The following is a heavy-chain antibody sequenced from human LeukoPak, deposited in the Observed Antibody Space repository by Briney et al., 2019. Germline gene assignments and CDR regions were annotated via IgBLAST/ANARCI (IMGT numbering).Heavy chain of an antibody. CDR2: IYYSGST. V-gene: IGHV4-39*01. Sequence: SETLSLTCTVSGGSISSSTYYWGWIRQPPGKGLEWIGSIYYSGSTYYNPSLKSRVTISVDTSKNQFSLKLSSVTAADTAVYYCARRGDSSSSRAFDIWGQGTMVTVSS. CDR3: ARRGDSSSSRAFDI. D-gene: IGHD6-6*01. CDR1: GGSISSSTYY. J-gene: IGHJ3*02.